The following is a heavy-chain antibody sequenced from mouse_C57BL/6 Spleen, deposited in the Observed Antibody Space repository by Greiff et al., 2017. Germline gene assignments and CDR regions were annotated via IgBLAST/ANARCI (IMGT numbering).Heavy chain of an antibody. Sequence: EVKLVESGGDLVKPGGSLKLSCAASGFTFSSYGMSWVRQTPDKRLEWVATISSGGSYTYYPDSVKGRCTISRDNAKNTLYLQMSSLMSEDTAMYYCAREDSIYDLDYWGQGTTLTVSS. J-gene: IGHJ2*01. CDR2: ISSGGSYT. CDR3: AREDSIYDLDY. CDR1: GFTFSSYG. V-gene: IGHV5-6*01. D-gene: IGHD2-5*01.